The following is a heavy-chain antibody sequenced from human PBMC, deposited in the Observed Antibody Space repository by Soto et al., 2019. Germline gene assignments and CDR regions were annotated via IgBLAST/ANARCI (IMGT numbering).Heavy chain of an antibody. Sequence: RGSLRLSCAPSGFTFSRYWVNWVRQAPGEELEWVANIKQDGTEKNYVESVKGRYTTSRDNARNSIYLQRDSLRADDTADYFCARGDTPMITGMDSFDIWGQGTMVTVSS. CDR3: ARGDTPMITGMDSFDI. V-gene: IGHV3-7*01. CDR1: GFTFSRYW. D-gene: IGHD5-18*01. J-gene: IGHJ3*02. CDR2: IKQDGTEK.